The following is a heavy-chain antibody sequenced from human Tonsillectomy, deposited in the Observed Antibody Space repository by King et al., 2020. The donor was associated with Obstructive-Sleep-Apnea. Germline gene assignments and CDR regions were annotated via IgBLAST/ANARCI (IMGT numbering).Heavy chain of an antibody. CDR1: GFTFDDYA. Sequence: VQLVESGGGLVQPGRSLRLSCAASGFTFDDYAMHWVRQAPGKGLEWVSGISWNSGSIGYADSVKGRVTISRDNAKNSLYLQMNSLRAEDTALYYCAKDPYGGMDVWGQGTTVTVSS. CDR2: ISWNSGSI. V-gene: IGHV3-9*01. J-gene: IGHJ6*02. D-gene: IGHD3-10*01. CDR3: AKDPYGGMDV.